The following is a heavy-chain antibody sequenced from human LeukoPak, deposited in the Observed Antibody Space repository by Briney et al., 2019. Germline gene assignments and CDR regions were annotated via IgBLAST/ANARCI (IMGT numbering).Heavy chain of an antibody. Sequence: GASVKVSCKASGGTFSTHAISWVRQAPGQGLEWMAGIIPIFGTTNYAQNFQGRVTISTDGSTNTAYMELSSLRSEDTAVYYCASAYGSGSYYPRAFDYWGQGTLVTVSS. CDR3: ASAYGSGSYYPRAFDY. J-gene: IGHJ4*02. V-gene: IGHV1-69*05. D-gene: IGHD3-10*01. CDR2: IIPIFGTT. CDR1: GGTFSTHA.